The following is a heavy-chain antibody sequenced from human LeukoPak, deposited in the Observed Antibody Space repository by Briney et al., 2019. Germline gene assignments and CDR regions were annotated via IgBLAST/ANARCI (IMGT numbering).Heavy chain of an antibody. CDR3: ARASSLDLDFDY. CDR1: GGTFSSYA. J-gene: IGHJ4*02. D-gene: IGHD6-6*01. Sequence: SVKVSCKASGGTFSSYAISWVRQAPGQGLEWMGGIIPIFGTANYAQKFQGRVTITADESTSTAYVELSSLRSEDTAVYYCARASSLDLDFDYWGQGTLVTVSS. V-gene: IGHV1-69*13. CDR2: IIPIFGTA.